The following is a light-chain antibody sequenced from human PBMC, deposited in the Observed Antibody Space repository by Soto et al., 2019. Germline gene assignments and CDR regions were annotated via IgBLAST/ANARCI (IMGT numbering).Light chain of an antibody. Sequence: EIVLTQSPGTLSLSPGERATLSCRASQSVSSSYLAWYQQKPGQAPRLLIYGASRRATGIPDRFSGSGSGTDFTLTISRLEPEDFAVYYCQQYCSSTWTFGQGTKVEIK. CDR3: QQYCSSTWT. V-gene: IGKV3-20*01. CDR2: GAS. J-gene: IGKJ1*01. CDR1: QSVSSSY.